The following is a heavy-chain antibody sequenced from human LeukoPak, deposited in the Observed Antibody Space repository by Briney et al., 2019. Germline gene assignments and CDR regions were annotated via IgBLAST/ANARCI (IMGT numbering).Heavy chain of an antibody. CDR1: GFTFSSYD. J-gene: IGHJ4*02. V-gene: IGHV3-13*01. D-gene: IGHD1-26*01. CDR2: IGTAGDT. CDR3: ARRVGGSYDY. Sequence: GGSLRLSCAASGFTFSSYDTHWVRQATGKGLDWVSAIGTAGDTYYPGSVKGRFTISRENAKNSLYLQMNSLRAGDTAVYYCARRVGGSYDYWGQGTMVTVSS.